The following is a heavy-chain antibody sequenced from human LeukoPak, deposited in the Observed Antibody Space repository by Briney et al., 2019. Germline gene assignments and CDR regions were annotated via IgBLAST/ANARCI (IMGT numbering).Heavy chain of an antibody. CDR2: INPSGGST. CDR3: ARESGTRSYYYYDMDV. Sequence: ASVKVSCKASGYTFTSYHMHWVRQAPGQGLEWMGIINPSGGSTSYAQRNQGRVTMTRDTSTRTVYMELSSLRSEDTAVYYCARESGTRSYYYYDMDVWGQGTTVTVSS. D-gene: IGHD1-7*01. J-gene: IGHJ6*02. V-gene: IGHV1-46*01. CDR1: GYTFTSYH.